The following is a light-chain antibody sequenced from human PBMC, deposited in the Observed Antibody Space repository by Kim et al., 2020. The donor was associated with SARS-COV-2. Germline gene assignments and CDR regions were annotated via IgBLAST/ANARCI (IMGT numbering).Light chain of an antibody. J-gene: IGKJ5*01. V-gene: IGKV1-5*03. Sequence: SASVGERVTITCRASQNVFNWLAWYQQKPGKAAIVLIYKASSLESGVPSRFSGRGSGTEFTHSIGSLHPDDFATYYCQQYNSFASFGRGTRLEFK. CDR3: QQYNSFAS. CDR1: QNVFNW. CDR2: KAS.